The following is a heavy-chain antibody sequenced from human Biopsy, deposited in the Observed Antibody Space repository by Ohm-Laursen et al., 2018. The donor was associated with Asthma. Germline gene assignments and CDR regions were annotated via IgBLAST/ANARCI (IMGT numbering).Heavy chain of an antibody. V-gene: IGHV4-30-4*01. CDR1: GGSISSGAYY. CDR2: IYYIGST. J-gene: IGHJ4*02. CDR3: ARRGGVRRYFDY. Sequence: SQTLSLTCSVSGGSISSGAYYWSWVRQPPGKGLGWIGYIYYIGSTYYNPSLKSRVAISLDTSKNQFSLKLSSVTAADTAVCFCARRGGVRRYFDYWGQGTLVTVSS. D-gene: IGHD3-16*01.